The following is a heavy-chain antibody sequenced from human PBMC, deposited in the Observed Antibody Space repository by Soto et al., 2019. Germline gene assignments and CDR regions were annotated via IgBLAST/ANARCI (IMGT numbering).Heavy chain of an antibody. Sequence: SETLSLTCTVSGGSISSYYWSWIRQPPGKGLEWIGYIYYSGSTNYNPPLKSRVTISVDTSKNQFSLKLSSVTAADTAVYYCASKGGYGDYDYWGQGTLVTVS. CDR3: ASKGGYGDYDY. V-gene: IGHV4-59*12. D-gene: IGHD4-17*01. CDR2: IYYSGST. J-gene: IGHJ4*02. CDR1: GGSISSYY.